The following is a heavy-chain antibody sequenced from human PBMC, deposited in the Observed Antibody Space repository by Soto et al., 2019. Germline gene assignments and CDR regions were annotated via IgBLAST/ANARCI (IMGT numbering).Heavy chain of an antibody. V-gene: IGHV3-23*01. Sequence: PGGSLRLSCAASGFIYEIFGMSWVRQAPGKGLEWISSISGSGFKKYYADSVKGRFTISRDNSKSTVYLELNNLSAEDTAVYHCAKNQGVELVPLATVDWFDPWGQGSVVTAPQ. CDR2: ISGSGFKK. CDR1: GFIYEIFG. CDR3: AKNQGVELVPLATVDWFDP. J-gene: IGHJ5*02. D-gene: IGHD1-26*01.